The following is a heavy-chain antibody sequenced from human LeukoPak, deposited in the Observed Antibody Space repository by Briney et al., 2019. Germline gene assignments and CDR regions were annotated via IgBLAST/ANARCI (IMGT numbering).Heavy chain of an antibody. Sequence: GASVKVSCKASGYTFIGYYMHWVRQAPGQGLEWMGWINPNSGVTNYAQKFQGRVTMTRDTSISTAYMELSRLRSDDTAVYYCARINTDSGSYYDYCGQGTLVT. CDR2: INPNSGVT. CDR3: ARINTDSGSYYDY. V-gene: IGHV1-2*02. J-gene: IGHJ4*02. D-gene: IGHD1-26*01. CDR1: GYTFIGYY.